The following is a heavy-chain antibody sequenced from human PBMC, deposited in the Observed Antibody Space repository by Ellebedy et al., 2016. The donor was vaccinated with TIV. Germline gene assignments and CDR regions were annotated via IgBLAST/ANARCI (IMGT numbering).Heavy chain of an antibody. J-gene: IGHJ6*02. V-gene: IGHV1-3*04. D-gene: IGHD3-3*01. Sequence: ASVKVSXXASGHSFTSYGIHWVRQAPGQSLEWMGWINTGNDNTKYSQKLQGRVTITRDYMELSGLMSEDPAVYYCATREWQDPMDVWGQGTTVTVSS. CDR1: GHSFTSYG. CDR3: ATREWQDPMDV. CDR2: INTGNDNT.